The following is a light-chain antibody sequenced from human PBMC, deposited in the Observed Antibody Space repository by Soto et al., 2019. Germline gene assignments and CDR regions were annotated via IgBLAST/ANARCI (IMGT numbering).Light chain of an antibody. CDR2: DVS. Sequence: QSALTQPASVSGSLGQSITISCTGTSSDVGGYDYVSWYQQHPGKAPKLMIYDVSNRSSGVSNRFSGSKSGNTASLTISGLQAEDEADYYCSSYTSSSTWVFGGGTKLTVL. CDR1: SSDVGGYDY. V-gene: IGLV2-14*01. J-gene: IGLJ3*02. CDR3: SSYTSSSTWV.